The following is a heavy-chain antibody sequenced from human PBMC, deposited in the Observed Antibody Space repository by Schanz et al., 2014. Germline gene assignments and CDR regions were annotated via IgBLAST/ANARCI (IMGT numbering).Heavy chain of an antibody. CDR1: GFTFSSYA. D-gene: IGHD1-26*01. CDR2: ISYDGSNK. J-gene: IGHJ5*02. Sequence: QVQLVESGGGVVQPGRSLRLSCAASGFTFSSYAMHWVRQAPGKGLEWVAVISYDGSNKYYADSVKGRFTISRDNSKNTLYLQMNSLRAEDTAVYYCARDPSGSCGWFDPWGQGTLVTVSS. CDR3: ARDPSGSCGWFDP. V-gene: IGHV3-30*04.